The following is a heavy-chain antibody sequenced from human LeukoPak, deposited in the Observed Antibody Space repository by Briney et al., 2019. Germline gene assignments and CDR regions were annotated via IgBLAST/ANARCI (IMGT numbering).Heavy chain of an antibody. CDR3: ARAAGTTRTFGY. J-gene: IGHJ4*02. CDR2: INEDGSEK. Sequence: GGSQRLSCVASGFTFTSYWMGWVRQAPGEGLECVAHINEDGSEKYYVDSVKGRFTISRDNAENSLYLQMNSLRVEDTAIYYCARAAGTTRTFGYWGQGALVTVSS. D-gene: IGHD1-7*01. V-gene: IGHV3-7*04. CDR1: GFTFTSYW.